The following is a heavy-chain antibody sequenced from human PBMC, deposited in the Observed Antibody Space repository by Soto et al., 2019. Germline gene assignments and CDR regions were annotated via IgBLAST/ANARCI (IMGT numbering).Heavy chain of an antibody. Sequence: QVQLVQSGTEVRKPGSSVQVSCKVSGGTFRSNGISWVRQVPGQGLEWMGGIIPIFGTVNYALKFLGRLSITADKSTSTAYMELSGLRPEDTAVYYCARGGGVTGMTTILDYWGQGTLVTVSS. J-gene: IGHJ4*02. CDR2: IIPIFGTV. CDR1: GGTFRSNG. V-gene: IGHV1-69*14. CDR3: ARGGGVTGMTTILDY. D-gene: IGHD4-4*01.